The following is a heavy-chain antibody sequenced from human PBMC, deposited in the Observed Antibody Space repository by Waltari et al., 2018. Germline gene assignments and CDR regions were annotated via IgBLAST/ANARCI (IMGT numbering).Heavy chain of an antibody. Sequence: QVQLQQWGAGLLKPSETLSLTCAVYGGSFSGYYWSWIRQPPGKGLEWIGEINHSGSTNYNPSLKSRVTIAVDTSKNQFSLKLSSVTAADTAVYYCARGRGSLGYSSGWYPFLDYWGQGTLVTVSS. CDR1: GGSFSGYY. J-gene: IGHJ4*02. V-gene: IGHV4-34*01. CDR2: INHSGST. CDR3: ARGRGSLGYSSGWYPFLDY. D-gene: IGHD6-19*01.